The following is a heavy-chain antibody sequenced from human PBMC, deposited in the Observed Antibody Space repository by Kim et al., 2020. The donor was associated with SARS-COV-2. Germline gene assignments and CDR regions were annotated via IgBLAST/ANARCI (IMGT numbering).Heavy chain of an antibody. CDR1: GSSISSYY. CDR2: IYYSGST. D-gene: IGHD5-12*01. Sequence: SETLSLTCTVSGSSISSYYWSWIRQPPGKGLEWIGYIYYSGSTNYNPSLKSRVTISVDTSKNQFSLKLSSVTAADTAVYYCAREGGYDYAFDYWGQGTLV. CDR3: AREGGYDYAFDY. V-gene: IGHV4-59*01. J-gene: IGHJ4*02.